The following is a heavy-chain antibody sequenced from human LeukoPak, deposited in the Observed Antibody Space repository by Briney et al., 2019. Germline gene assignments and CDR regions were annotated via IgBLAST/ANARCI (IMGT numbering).Heavy chain of an antibody. Sequence: ASVTVSCKASGYTFTSYAMHWVRQAPGQRLEWMGWINAGNGNTKYSQKFQGRVTITRDTSASTAYMELSSLRSEDTAVYYCARATMSYYYYYGMDVWGQGTTVTVSS. CDR2: INAGNGNT. CDR1: GYTFTSYA. D-gene: IGHD1/OR15-1a*01. CDR3: ARATMSYYYYYGMDV. J-gene: IGHJ6*01. V-gene: IGHV1-3*01.